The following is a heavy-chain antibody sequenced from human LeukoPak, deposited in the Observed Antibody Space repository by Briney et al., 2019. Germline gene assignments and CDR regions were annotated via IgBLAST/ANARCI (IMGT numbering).Heavy chain of an antibody. J-gene: IGHJ4*02. CDR1: GFSLSTSGMC. Sequence: SGPTLVNPTQTLTLTCTFSGFSLSTSGMCVSWIRQPPGKALEWLARIDWDDDKYYSTSLKTRLTISQDTSKNQVVLTMTNMDPVDTATYYCARSATYYYDSSGQLNFDYWGQGTLVTVSS. V-gene: IGHV2-70*11. CDR3: ARSATYYYDSSGQLNFDY. CDR2: IDWDDDK. D-gene: IGHD3-22*01.